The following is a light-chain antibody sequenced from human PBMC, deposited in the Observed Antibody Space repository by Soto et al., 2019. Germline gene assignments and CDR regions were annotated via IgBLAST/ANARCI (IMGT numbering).Light chain of an antibody. CDR3: KQSYTTPFT. Sequence: DIQMTQPPSSLSASVGDRVTITCRASESISSYLNWYQQKPGEAPKLLIYVVSSLPSGVPSRFSGSGSGTHFTLIISSLQPADFATYYCKQSYTTPFTFGQGTKVDIK. CDR2: VVS. V-gene: IGKV1-39*01. J-gene: IGKJ2*01. CDR1: ESISSY.